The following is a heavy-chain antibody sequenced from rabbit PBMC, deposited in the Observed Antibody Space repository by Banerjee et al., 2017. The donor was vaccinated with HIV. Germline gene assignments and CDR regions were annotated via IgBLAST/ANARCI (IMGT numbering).Heavy chain of an antibody. Sequence: QEQLVESGGDLVKPEGSLTLTCTASGFSFSSSYWISWVRQAPGKGLEWIACIYAGSSGSTSYASWAKGRFTISKTSSTTVTLQMTSLTAADTATYFCARDGSSYYTFNLWGQGTLVTVS. D-gene: IGHD8-1*01. CDR3: ARDGSSYYTFNL. CDR2: IYAGSSGST. CDR1: GFSFSSSYW. J-gene: IGHJ4*01. V-gene: IGHV1S45*01.